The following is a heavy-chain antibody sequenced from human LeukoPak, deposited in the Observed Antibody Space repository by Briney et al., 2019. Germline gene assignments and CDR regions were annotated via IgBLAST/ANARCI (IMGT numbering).Heavy chain of an antibody. Sequence: SETLSLTCAVSGGSISSSNWWSWIRQPPGKGLEWIGYIYYSGSTYYNPSLKSRVTISVDTSKNQFSLKLSSVTAADTAVYYCARTLIIVVPAALFDPWGQGTLVTVSS. CDR1: GGSISSSNW. CDR2: IYYSGST. D-gene: IGHD2-2*01. V-gene: IGHV4-30-4*01. J-gene: IGHJ5*02. CDR3: ARTLIIVVPAALFDP.